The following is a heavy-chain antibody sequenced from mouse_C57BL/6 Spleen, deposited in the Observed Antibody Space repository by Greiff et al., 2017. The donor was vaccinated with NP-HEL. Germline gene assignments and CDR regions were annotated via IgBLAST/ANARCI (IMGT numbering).Heavy chain of an antibody. CDR3: ARRAVVAPNWYFDV. CDR1: GYTFTSYW. Sequence: QVQLQQPGAELVRPGSSVKLSCKASGYTFTSYWMHWVKQRPIQGLEWIGNIDPSDSETHYNQKFKDKATLTVDKSSSTAYMQLSSLTSEDSAVYYCARRAVVAPNWYFDVWGTGTTVTVSS. V-gene: IGHV1-52*01. D-gene: IGHD1-1*01. J-gene: IGHJ1*03. CDR2: IDPSDSET.